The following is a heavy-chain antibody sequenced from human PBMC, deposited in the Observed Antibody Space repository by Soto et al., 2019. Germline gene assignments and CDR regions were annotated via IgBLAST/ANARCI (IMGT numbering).Heavy chain of an antibody. CDR1: GYTFTNYA. Sequence: QVHLVQSGAEVKKPGASVMVSCKASGYTFTNYAIHWVRQAPGQRLEWMGWINTGNGDTKYSQRFQGRVTFTRDRPASTAYMELRSLRSEDTAVYFCASDIDYGVDAFEIWGQGTMVTVSS. CDR3: ASDIDYGVDAFEI. D-gene: IGHD4-17*01. CDR2: INTGNGDT. J-gene: IGHJ3*02. V-gene: IGHV1-3*04.